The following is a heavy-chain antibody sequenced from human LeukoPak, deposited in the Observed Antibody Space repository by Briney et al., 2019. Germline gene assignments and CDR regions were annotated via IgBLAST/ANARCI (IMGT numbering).Heavy chain of an antibody. CDR3: AKDKSIEGRGFDP. D-gene: IGHD2-21*01. Sequence: LPGGSLRLSCAASGFTFSSYAMSWVRQAPGKGLEWVSAISGSGGSTYYADSVKGRFTISRDNSKDTLYLQMNSLRAEDTAVYYCAKDKSIEGRGFDPWGQGTLVTVSS. V-gene: IGHV3-23*01. CDR2: ISGSGGST. J-gene: IGHJ5*02. CDR1: GFTFSSYA.